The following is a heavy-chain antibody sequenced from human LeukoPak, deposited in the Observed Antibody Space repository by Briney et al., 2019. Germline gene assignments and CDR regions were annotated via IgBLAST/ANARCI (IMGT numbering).Heavy chain of an antibody. CDR2: INPNGGGT. J-gene: IGHJ3*02. V-gene: IGHV1-2*02. Sequence: ASVKVSCKASGYTFTDFYMNWVRQAPGQGLEWMGWINPNGGGTNFARKFQGRVTMTRDTSISTAYMELSRLRSDDTAIYYCARDSSMYAFDIWGQGTPVTVSS. D-gene: IGHD6-13*01. CDR1: GYTFTDFY. CDR3: ARDSSMYAFDI.